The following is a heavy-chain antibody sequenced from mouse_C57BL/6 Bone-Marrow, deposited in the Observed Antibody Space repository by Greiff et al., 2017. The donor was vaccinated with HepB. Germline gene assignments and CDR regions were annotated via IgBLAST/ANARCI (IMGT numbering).Heavy chain of an antibody. V-gene: IGHV1-64*01. D-gene: IGHD1-1*01. CDR2: IHPNSGST. CDR1: GYTFTSYW. CDR3: VSTRITTVVADYFDY. J-gene: IGHJ2*01. Sequence: VQLQQPGAELVKPGASVKLSCKASGYTFTSYWMHWVKQRPGHGLEWIGMIHPNSGSTNYNEKFKSKATLTVDKSSSTAYMQLSSLTSEDSAVYYGVSTRITTVVADYFDYWGQGTTLTVSS.